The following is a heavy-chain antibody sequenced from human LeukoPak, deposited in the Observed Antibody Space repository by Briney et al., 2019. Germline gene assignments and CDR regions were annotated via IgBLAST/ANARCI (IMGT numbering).Heavy chain of an antibody. V-gene: IGHV3-74*01. CDR2: IDTDGTFT. Sequence: VGSLRLSCETSGFTFSDYWMHWVRQAPGKGLEWVSRIDTDGTFTRYPDSVQGRFTISRDTAKNTLLLQMNSLRAEDTAVYYCAREAKVGGALQYWGQGTLVTVSS. CDR3: AREAKVGGALQY. D-gene: IGHD1-26*01. J-gene: IGHJ4*02. CDR1: GFTFSDYW.